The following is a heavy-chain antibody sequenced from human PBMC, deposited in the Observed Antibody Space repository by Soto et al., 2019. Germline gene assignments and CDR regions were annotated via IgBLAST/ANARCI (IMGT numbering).Heavy chain of an antibody. V-gene: IGHV3-33*01. Sequence: QVQLVESGGGVVQPGRSLRLSCAASGFTFSSYGMHWVRQAPGKGLEWVAVIWYDGSNKYYADSVKGRFTISRDNSKNTLYLQMNSLRAEDTAVYYFARGSTIFGVYFDDWGQGTLVTVSS. CDR1: GFTFSSYG. CDR3: ARGSTIFGVYFDD. D-gene: IGHD3-3*01. CDR2: IWYDGSNK. J-gene: IGHJ4*02.